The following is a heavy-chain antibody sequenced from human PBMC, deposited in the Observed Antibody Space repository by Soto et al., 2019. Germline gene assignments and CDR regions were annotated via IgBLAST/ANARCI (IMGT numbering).Heavy chain of an antibody. CDR1: GFTFSSYW. CDR3: LRGGSTNYFGLFDS. Sequence: EVQLVESGGGLVQPGGSLRLSCAASGFTFSSYWMHWVRQVPGKGLVWVSRIKSDASNIMYADSVKGRFTISRDNAKNTFYLQVNSPRTGDTAFYYCLRGGSTNYFGLFDSWGQGTLVTVSS. D-gene: IGHD1-7*01. CDR2: IKSDASNI. J-gene: IGHJ4*02. V-gene: IGHV3-74*02.